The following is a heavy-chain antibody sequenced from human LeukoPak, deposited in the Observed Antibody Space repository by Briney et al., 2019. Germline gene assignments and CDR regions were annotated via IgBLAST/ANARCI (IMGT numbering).Heavy chain of an antibody. D-gene: IGHD2-15*01. CDR2: IYYSGST. V-gene: IGHV4-61*01. J-gene: IGHJ4*02. CDR3: ARTYCSGGSCSYTDPYYFDY. Sequence: SETLSLTCTVSGGSVSSGSYYWSWIRQPPGRGLEWTGYIYYSGSTNYNPSLKSRVTISVDTSKNQFSLKLSSVTAADTAVYYCARTYCSGGSCSYTDPYYFDYWGQGTLVTVSS. CDR1: GGSVSSGSYY.